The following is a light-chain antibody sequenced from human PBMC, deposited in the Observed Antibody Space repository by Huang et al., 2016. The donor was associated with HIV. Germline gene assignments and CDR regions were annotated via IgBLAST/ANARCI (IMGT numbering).Light chain of an antibody. V-gene: IGKV1-5*03. CDR1: QSISTW. CDR2: KAS. Sequence: DIQMTQSLSTLSASLGDRVTITCRSSQSISTWFAWYQQKPGKAPNLLIYKASTLESVVPTRFSGSGSGTEFTLTISSLQPDDFATYYCQQYNSYLLTFGGGTKVEIK. CDR3: QQYNSYLLT. J-gene: IGKJ4*01.